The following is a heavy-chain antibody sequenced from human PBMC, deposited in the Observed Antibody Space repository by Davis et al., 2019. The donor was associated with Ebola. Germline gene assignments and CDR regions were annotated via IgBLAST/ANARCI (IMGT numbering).Heavy chain of an antibody. CDR3: AKALRSGGGYYYYGMDV. J-gene: IGHJ6*02. CDR1: GFTFSSYW. CDR2: IKQDGSEK. V-gene: IGHV3-7*03. Sequence: GGSLRLSCAASGFTFSSYWMSWVRQAPGKGLEWVANIKQDGSEKYYVDSVKGRFTISRDNAKNSLYLQMNSLRAEDTALYYCAKALRSGGGYYYYGMDVWGQGTTVTVSS. D-gene: IGHD5-12*01.